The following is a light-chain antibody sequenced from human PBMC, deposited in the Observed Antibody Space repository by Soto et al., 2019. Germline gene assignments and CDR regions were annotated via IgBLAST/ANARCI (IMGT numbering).Light chain of an antibody. CDR2: LGS. Sequence: DIVMTQSPLSLPVTTGEPASISCRSSQSLLHSNGYNYLDWYLQKPGQSPQPLIYLGSNRASGVPDRFSGSGSGTDFTLKISRVEAEDVGVYYCMQALQTPPTFGQGTRLEI. CDR1: QSLLHSNGYNY. CDR3: MQALQTPPT. V-gene: IGKV2-28*01. J-gene: IGKJ5*01.